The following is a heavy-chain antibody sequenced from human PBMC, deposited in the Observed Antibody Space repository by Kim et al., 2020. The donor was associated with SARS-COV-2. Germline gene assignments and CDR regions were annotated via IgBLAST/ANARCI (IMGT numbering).Heavy chain of an antibody. CDR2: INPGDFYT. CDR3: ARLGPEGDFPFGY. D-gene: IGHD2-21*02. Sequence: GESLKISCKGSGYRFPSYWIGWVRQMPGKGLEWMGIINPGDFYTRYSPSFQGQVTIPVDKSVSSAYLQWSSLKSSDTAMYYCARLGPEGDFPFGYWGQGTLVTVSS. V-gene: IGHV5-51*01. J-gene: IGHJ4*02. CDR1: GYRFPSYW.